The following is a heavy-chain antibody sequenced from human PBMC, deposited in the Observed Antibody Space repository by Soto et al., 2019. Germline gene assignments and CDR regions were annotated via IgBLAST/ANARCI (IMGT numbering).Heavy chain of an antibody. Sequence: GASVKVSCKASGGTFSSYAISWVRQAPGQGLEWMGGIIPIFGTANYAQKFQGRVTITADESTSTAYMELSSLRSEDTAVYYCAEGTSNYYDSSGYSDYYYYGMDVWGQGTTVTVSS. D-gene: IGHD3-22*01. CDR1: GGTFSSYA. CDR3: AEGTSNYYDSSGYSDYYYYGMDV. J-gene: IGHJ6*02. CDR2: IIPIFGTA. V-gene: IGHV1-69*13.